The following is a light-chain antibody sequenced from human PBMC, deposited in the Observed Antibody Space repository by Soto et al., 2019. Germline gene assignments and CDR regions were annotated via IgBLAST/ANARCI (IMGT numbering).Light chain of an antibody. Sequence: DIQMTQSPSTLSASVGDRVIITCRASQNINNWLAWYQQKPGKAPSLLIFDASTLESGVPPRFSGGGSGTEFTLTITSLQPDDFPTYYCQQYRSDYSFGQGTKLEIK. CDR3: QQYRSDYS. CDR2: DAS. CDR1: QNINNW. J-gene: IGKJ2*03. V-gene: IGKV1-5*01.